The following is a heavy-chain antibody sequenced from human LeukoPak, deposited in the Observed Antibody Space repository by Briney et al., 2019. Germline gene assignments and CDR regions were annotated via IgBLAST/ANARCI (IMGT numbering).Heavy chain of an antibody. D-gene: IGHD6-13*01. CDR3: AKTAAAARGYFDY. CDR2: ISGSGGST. CDR1: GFTFSSYA. V-gene: IGHV3-23*01. Sequence: GGSLRLSCAASGFTFSSYAMSWVRQAPGKGLEWVSTISGSGGSTYYADSVRGRFTISRDNSKNTLYLQMNSLRAEDTAVYYCAKTAAAARGYFDYWGQGTLVTVSS. J-gene: IGHJ4*02.